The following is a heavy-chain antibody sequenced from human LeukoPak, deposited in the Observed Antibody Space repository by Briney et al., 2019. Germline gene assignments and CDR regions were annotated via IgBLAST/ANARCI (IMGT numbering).Heavy chain of an antibody. Sequence: GASLRLSCAASGFTFSNYAMSCVRQTPGKGLEWVSAITGSGGNTYYADSVKGRFTISRDNSKNTVFLQMNSLRAEDTAVYYCAKWGDYDFLTGYYVSDYWGQGTLVTVSS. CDR2: ITGSGGNT. V-gene: IGHV3-23*01. CDR1: GFTFSNYA. D-gene: IGHD3-9*01. CDR3: AKWGDYDFLTGYYVSDY. J-gene: IGHJ4*02.